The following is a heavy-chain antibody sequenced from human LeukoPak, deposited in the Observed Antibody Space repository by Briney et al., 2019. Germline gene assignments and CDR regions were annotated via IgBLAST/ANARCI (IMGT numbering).Heavy chain of an antibody. CDR3: ARVGDKGAFDY. D-gene: IGHD3-16*01. Sequence: GGSLRLSCAASGFTLSSYAMRWVRQAPGKRLEYVSAITNNGDSTYYANSVKGRFIISRDNSKNTLYLQMGSLRAEDMAVYYCARVGDKGAFDYWGQGTLVTVSS. CDR2: ITNNGDST. J-gene: IGHJ4*02. V-gene: IGHV3-64*01. CDR1: GFTLSSYA.